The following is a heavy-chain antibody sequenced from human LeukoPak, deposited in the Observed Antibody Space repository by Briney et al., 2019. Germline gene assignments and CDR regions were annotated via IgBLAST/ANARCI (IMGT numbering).Heavy chain of an antibody. CDR2: IKHDGSEE. Sequence: PGGSLRLSCAASGIAFSSLWMSWFRQAPGKGLEWVADIKHDGSEEHYVASVKGRFTISRDNAKLYLQMNSPRAEDTAVYYCAGGQGWHFDLWGRGTLITVSS. CDR1: GIAFSSLW. CDR3: AGGQGWHFDL. J-gene: IGHJ2*01. V-gene: IGHV3-7*01. D-gene: IGHD2-15*01.